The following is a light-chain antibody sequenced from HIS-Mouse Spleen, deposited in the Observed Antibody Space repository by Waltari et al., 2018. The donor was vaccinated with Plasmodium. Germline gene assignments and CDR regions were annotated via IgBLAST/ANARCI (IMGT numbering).Light chain of an antibody. V-gene: IGLV2-23*03. CDR1: SSDVGSYNI. CDR3: CSYAGSSTFVV. Sequence: QSALTQPASVSGSPGQSITISCTGTSSDVGSYNIVSWYQQHPSKAPKLRIDEGSKRPSGVSNRFSGSKSGNTASLTISGLQAEDEADYYCCSYAGSSTFVVFGGGTKLTVL. J-gene: IGLJ2*01. CDR2: EGS.